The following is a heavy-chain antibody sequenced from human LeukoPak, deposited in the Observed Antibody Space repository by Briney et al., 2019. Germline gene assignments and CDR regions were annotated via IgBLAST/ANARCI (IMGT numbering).Heavy chain of an antibody. CDR3: ARASLYCSGGTCYEVWFDP. CDR2: SSSSSGTI. CDR1: GFTFSSYG. J-gene: IGHJ5*02. D-gene: IGHD2-15*01. V-gene: IGHV3-48*02. Sequence: AGSLRLSCAASGFTFSSYGMNWVRQAPGKGLEWVSYSSSSSGTIYYADSMRRRFTISRDNAKNSLYLQMSSLRDEETAVYYCARASLYCSGGTCYEVWFDPWGQGTLVTVSS.